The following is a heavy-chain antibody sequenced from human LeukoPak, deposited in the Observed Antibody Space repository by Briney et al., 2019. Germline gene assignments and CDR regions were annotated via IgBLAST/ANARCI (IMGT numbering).Heavy chain of an antibody. J-gene: IGHJ6*03. D-gene: IGHD3-22*01. CDR3: ARGGGRVVVIGYYYMDV. V-gene: IGHV4-34*01. Sequence: SETLSLTCAVSGGSFSGYYWSWIRQPPAKGLEWIGESNHSGSTNYNPSLKSRVTISVDTSKNQFSLKLSSVTAADTALYYCARGGGRVVVIGYYYMDVWGKGTTVTVSS. CDR1: GGSFSGYY. CDR2: SNHSGST.